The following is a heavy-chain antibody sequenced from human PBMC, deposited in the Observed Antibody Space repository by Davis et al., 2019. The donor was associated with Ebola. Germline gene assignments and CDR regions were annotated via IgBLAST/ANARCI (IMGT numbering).Heavy chain of an antibody. V-gene: IGHV2-5*02. CDR3: AHRRAGYYYFDY. CDR2: IYWDDDK. D-gene: IGHD2-21*01. Sequence: SGPTLVKPTQTLTLTCTLSGLSLSTSGVGVGWIRQPPGKALEWLALIYWDDDKRYSPSLKSRLTITKDTSKNQVVLTMTNMDPVDTATYYCAHRRAGYYYFDYWGQGTLVTVSS. J-gene: IGHJ4*02. CDR1: GLSLSTSGVG.